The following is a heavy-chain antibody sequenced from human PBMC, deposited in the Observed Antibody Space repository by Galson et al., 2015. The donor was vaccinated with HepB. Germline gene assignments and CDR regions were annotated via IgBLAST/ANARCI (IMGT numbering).Heavy chain of an antibody. CDR2: SKSKSEGGTI. CDR1: GFMFKNAW. CDR3: TTDRRRYFDY. J-gene: IGHJ4*02. V-gene: IGHV3-15*01. Sequence: SLRLSCATSGFMFKNAWLSWVRQAPGMGLEWIGRSKSKSEGGTIDYAAPVKGRFSISRDDSENTLYLHMNSLKIEDTAIYFCTTDRRRYFDYWGQGTLVTVSS.